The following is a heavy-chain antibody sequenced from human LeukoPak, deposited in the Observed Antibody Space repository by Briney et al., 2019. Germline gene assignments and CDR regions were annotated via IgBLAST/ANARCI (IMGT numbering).Heavy chain of an antibody. CDR1: GGSISSSDYY. CDR2: MYYSGST. J-gene: IGHJ6*03. Sequence: PSETLSLTCTISGGSISSSDYYWGWIRQPPGKGLEWIGSMYYSGSTNYNPSLKSRVTVSVDTSKNQFSLKLTSVTAADTAVYYCARLRSYYRYYYYYMDVWGKGTTVTISS. V-gene: IGHV4-39*01. D-gene: IGHD1-26*01. CDR3: ARLRSYYRYYYYYMDV.